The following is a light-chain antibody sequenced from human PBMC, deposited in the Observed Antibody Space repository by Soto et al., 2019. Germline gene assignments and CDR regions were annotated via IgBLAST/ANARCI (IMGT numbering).Light chain of an antibody. CDR1: QSVSRW. J-gene: IGKJ4*01. CDR2: KAS. Sequence: DIQMTQSPSTLSASVGDRVTITCRASQSVSRWLAWYQQKPGKAPNLLIYKASNLQSGVPSRFSGSGSGREFTLTISSLQRDDIATYYCQQYNGDSTFGGGTKVEIK. CDR3: QQYNGDST. V-gene: IGKV1-5*03.